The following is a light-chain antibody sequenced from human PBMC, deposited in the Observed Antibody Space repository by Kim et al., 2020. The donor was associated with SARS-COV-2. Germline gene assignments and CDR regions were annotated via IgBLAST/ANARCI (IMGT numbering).Light chain of an antibody. CDR2: SSS. J-gene: IGLJ3*02. V-gene: IGLV7-43*01. CDR3: LLYYGGAQV. CDR1: TGAVTSAYY. Sequence: PGGTVTLTWASTTGAVTSAYYPNWFQQKPGQTPRALIYSSSKKHSWTPARFSGSLLGGKAALTLSGVQPEDEAVYYCLLYYGGAQVFGGGTQLTVL.